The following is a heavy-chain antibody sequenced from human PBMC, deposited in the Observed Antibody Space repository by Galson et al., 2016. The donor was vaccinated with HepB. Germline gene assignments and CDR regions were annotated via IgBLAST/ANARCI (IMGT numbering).Heavy chain of an antibody. CDR1: GFTFRTSA. CDR2: ISGSGGST. D-gene: IGHD6-19*01. CDR3: AKTITSYSSAWHGLTSTLQH. Sequence: SLRLSCAASGFTFRTSAMSWVRQAPGKGLEWISSISGSGGSTHYADSVKGRFTMSKDNSNNMVFLEMNSLRADDTAIYFCAKTITSYSSAWHGLTSTLQHWGQGTLVTVS. V-gene: IGHV3-23*01. J-gene: IGHJ1*01.